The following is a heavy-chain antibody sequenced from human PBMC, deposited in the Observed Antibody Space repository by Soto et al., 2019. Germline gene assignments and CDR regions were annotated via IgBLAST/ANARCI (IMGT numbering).Heavy chain of an antibody. CDR1: GFTFTNYV. Sequence: QVQLVESGGGVVQPGRSLRLSCAASGFTFTNYVMHWVRQAPGKGLEWVAVISFAGTNKYYPDSVKGRFTISRDNSKNTLSLEMHRLTAEDTAIYYCAREGSAVGYYGLDVWGQGTPVTVSP. D-gene: IGHD1-26*01. J-gene: IGHJ6*01. CDR2: ISFAGTNK. V-gene: IGHV3-30-3*01. CDR3: AREGSAVGYYGLDV.